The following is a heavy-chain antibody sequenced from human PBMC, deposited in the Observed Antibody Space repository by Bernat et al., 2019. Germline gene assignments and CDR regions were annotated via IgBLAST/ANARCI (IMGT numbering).Heavy chain of an antibody. CDR1: VGSISSSIYY. V-gene: IGHV4-39*01. D-gene: IGHD4-17*01. CDR2: IYYSGST. CDR3: ALPDYVYAFDI. J-gene: IGHJ3*02. Sequence: QLQLQESGPGLVKPSETLSLTCTVSVGSISSSIYYWGWFPQPPGKGLEWIGSIYYSGSTYYNPSLKSRVTISVDTSKNQFSLKLSSVTAADTAVYYCALPDYVYAFDIWGQGTMVTVSS.